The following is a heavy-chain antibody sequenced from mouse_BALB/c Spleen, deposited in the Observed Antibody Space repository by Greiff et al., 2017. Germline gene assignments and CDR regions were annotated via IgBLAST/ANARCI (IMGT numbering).Heavy chain of an antibody. Sequence: QVQLKESGPGLVAPSQSLSITCTVSGFSFTSYGVHWVRQPPGKGLEWLGVIWAGGSTNYNSALMSRLSISKDNSKSQVFLKMNSLQTDDTAMYYCASLYYGNYGYFDVWGAGTTVTVSS. J-gene: IGHJ1*01. CDR1: GFSFTSYG. D-gene: IGHD2-1*01. CDR3: ASLYYGNYGYFDV. CDR2: IWAGGST. V-gene: IGHV2-9*02.